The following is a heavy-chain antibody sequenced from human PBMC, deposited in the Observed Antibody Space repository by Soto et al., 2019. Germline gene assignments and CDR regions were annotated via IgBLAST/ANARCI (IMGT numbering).Heavy chain of an antibody. J-gene: IGHJ4*02. D-gene: IGHD4-17*01. Sequence: QVQLQQWGAGLLKPSETLSLTCAVYGGSFSGYYWSWIRQPPGKGLEWIGEINHSGSTNYNPSLKSRVTISVDTSQNQFSLKLSSVTAADTAVYYCATERSDGTVTYLYWGQGTLVTVSS. V-gene: IGHV4-34*01. CDR2: INHSGST. CDR1: GGSFSGYY. CDR3: ATERSDGTVTYLY.